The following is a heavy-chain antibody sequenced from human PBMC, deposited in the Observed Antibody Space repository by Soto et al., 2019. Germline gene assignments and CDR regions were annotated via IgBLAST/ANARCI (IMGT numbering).Heavy chain of an antibody. Sequence: QVQLQQWGAGLLKPSETLSLTCAVYGGSFSGYYWSWIRQPPGKGLEWIGEINHSGSTNYNPSLKSRVTISVDTSKNQFSLKLSSVTAADTAVYYCTRVPGGSHRGDYFDYWGQGTLVTVSS. D-gene: IGHD1-1*01. J-gene: IGHJ4*02. CDR2: INHSGST. CDR1: GGSFSGYY. V-gene: IGHV4-34*01. CDR3: TRVPGGSHRGDYFDY.